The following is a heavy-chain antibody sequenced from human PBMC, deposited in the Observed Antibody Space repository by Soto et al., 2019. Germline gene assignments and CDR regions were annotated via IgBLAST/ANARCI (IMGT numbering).Heavy chain of an antibody. CDR1: GFSYSNYA. CDR2: ITDDGRKT. Sequence: EVQLLESGGGLVQPGGSLRLSCAASGFSYSNYAMSWVRQAPGEGLEWFSTITDDGRKTYYADSVRGRFTISRDNSKNTLYLQMNNLRAEDTAVYYCAKRERDCTNGVCSRRFDYWGQGTLVTVSS. J-gene: IGHJ4*02. D-gene: IGHD2-8*01. V-gene: IGHV3-23*01. CDR3: AKRERDCTNGVCSRRFDY.